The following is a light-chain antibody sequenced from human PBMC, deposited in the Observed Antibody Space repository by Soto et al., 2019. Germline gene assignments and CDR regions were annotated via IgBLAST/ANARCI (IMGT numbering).Light chain of an antibody. CDR3: QQYSSSSPT. J-gene: IGKJ1*01. V-gene: IGKV1-5*01. CDR2: DAS. CDR1: QTISIY. Sequence: DIQMTQSPSTLSASVGDRVTITCRASQTISIYLAWCQQRPGEAPKLLIYDASTLESGVPARFSGSGSGTEFTLTMSSLQPDDFATDDCQQYSSSSPTFGQGTKVEIQ.